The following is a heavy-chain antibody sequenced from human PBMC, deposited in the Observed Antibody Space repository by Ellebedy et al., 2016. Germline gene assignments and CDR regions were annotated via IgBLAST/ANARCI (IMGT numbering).Heavy chain of an antibody. D-gene: IGHD3-10*01. CDR2: ISGSGGSA. CDR3: ARSPLTMVRGDDEYNWFDP. V-gene: IGHV3-23*01. Sequence: GGSLRLSCAASGFTFRVYAMSWVRQAPGKGLEWVSGISGSGGSAYYADSVKGRFTISRDNAKNSLYLQMNSLRAEDTAVYYCARSPLTMVRGDDEYNWFDPWGQGTLVTVSS. J-gene: IGHJ5*02. CDR1: GFTFRVYA.